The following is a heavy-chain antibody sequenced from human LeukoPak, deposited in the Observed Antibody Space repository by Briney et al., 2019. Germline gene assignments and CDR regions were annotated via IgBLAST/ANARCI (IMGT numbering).Heavy chain of an antibody. Sequence: ASVKVSCKASGYTFTGYYMHWVRQAPGQGLERMGWINPNSGGTNYAQKFQGRVTMTRGTSISTAYMELSRLRSDDTAVYYCARYCSGGSCYSTLYYFDYWGQGTLVTVSS. CDR3: ARYCSGGSCYSTLYYFDY. V-gene: IGHV1-2*02. CDR2: INPNSGGT. J-gene: IGHJ4*02. D-gene: IGHD2-15*01. CDR1: GYTFTGYY.